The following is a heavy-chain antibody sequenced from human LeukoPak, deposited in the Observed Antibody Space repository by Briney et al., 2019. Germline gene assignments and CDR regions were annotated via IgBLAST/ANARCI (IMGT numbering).Heavy chain of an antibody. Sequence: AGGSLKLSCAASGFTFSSYSMNWVRQAPGKGLEWVSSISSSSSYIYYADSVKGRFTISRDNAKNSLYLQMNSLRAEDTAVYYSARGIAARNYFDYWGQGTLVTVSS. D-gene: IGHD6-6*01. CDR3: ARGIAARNYFDY. V-gene: IGHV3-21*01. CDR2: ISSSSSYI. J-gene: IGHJ4*02. CDR1: GFTFSSYS.